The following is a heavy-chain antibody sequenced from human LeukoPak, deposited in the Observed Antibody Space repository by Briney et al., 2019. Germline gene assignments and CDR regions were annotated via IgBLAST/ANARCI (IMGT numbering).Heavy chain of an antibody. CDR1: GFTFSKYT. J-gene: IGHJ4*02. D-gene: IGHD2/OR15-2a*01. CDR3: ARLARGNTTDY. V-gene: IGHV3-30-3*01. Sequence: QAGGSLRLSCVASGFTFSKYTMHWVRQTPGKGLEWVAVISNDGSNEYYADSVKGRFTISRDNSKNTLYLQMNTLRLEDMAVYYCARLARGNTTDYWGQGTLVTVSS. CDR2: ISNDGSNE.